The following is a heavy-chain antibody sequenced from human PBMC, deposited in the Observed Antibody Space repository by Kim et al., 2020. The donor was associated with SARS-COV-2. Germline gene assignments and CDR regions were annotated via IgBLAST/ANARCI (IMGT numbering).Heavy chain of an antibody. V-gene: IGHV4-61*02. J-gene: IGHJ6*02. D-gene: IGHD3-10*01. CDR1: GGSISSGSYY. Sequence: SETLSLTCTVSGGSISSGSYYWSWIRQPAGKGLEWIGRIYTSGSTNYNPSLKSRVTISVDTSKNQFSLKLSSVTAADTAVYYCARATMVRGVTSYYYYGMDVWGQGTTVTVSS. CDR2: IYTSGST. CDR3: ARATMVRGVTSYYYYGMDV.